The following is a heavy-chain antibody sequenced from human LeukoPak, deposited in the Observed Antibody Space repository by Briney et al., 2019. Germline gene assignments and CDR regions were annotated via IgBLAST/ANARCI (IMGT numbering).Heavy chain of an antibody. D-gene: IGHD3-22*01. CDR2: VSGSGGYT. V-gene: IGHV3-23*01. Sequence: GGSLRLSXAASGFTFSSYAMSWVRQAPGEGREWVSGVSGSGGYTYYAGSVKGRFTISRDNSKNTLYLQMNSLRAEDTAIYHCAKDRPNYYDSSGHYYRRDGDYWGQGNPGHRLL. CDR1: GFTFSSYA. CDR3: AKDRPNYYDSSGHYYRRDGDY. J-gene: IGHJ4*02.